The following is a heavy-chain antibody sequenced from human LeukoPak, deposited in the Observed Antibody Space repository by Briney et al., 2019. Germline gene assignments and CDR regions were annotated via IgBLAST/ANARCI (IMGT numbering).Heavy chain of an antibody. V-gene: IGHV4-31*01. Sequence: SQTLSLTCTVSGGSIRSGDYYWSWIRQRPGEGLEWFGYIYHSGSTYYNPSLKSQFTISVDTSKNQFSLKLGSVTAADTAVYYCARYCSGGNCKGAFDIWGQGTMVTVSS. CDR3: ARYCSGGNCKGAFDI. D-gene: IGHD2-15*01. CDR1: GGSIRSGDYY. CDR2: IYHSGST. J-gene: IGHJ3*02.